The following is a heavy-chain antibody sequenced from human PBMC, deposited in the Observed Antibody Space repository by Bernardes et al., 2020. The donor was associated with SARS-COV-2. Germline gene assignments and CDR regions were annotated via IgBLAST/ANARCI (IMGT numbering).Heavy chain of an antibody. J-gene: IGHJ6*02. CDR2: IVVVSGNT. D-gene: IGHD3-3*01. CDR1: GFTFTSSA. Sequence: SVKVSCKASGFTFTSSAVQWVRQARGQRLEWIGWIVVVSGNTNYAQKFQERVTITRDMSTSTAYMELSSLRSEDTAVYYCASQEEDLRFPSVYGMDVWGQGTTVTVSS. CDR3: ASQEEDLRFPSVYGMDV. V-gene: IGHV1-58*01.